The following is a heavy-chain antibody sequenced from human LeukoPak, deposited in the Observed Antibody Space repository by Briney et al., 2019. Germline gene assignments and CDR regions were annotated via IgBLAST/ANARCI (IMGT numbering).Heavy chain of an antibody. CDR3: AKDAVFGVVPYYFDY. V-gene: IGHV3-30*02. Sequence: GGSLRLSCAASGFTFSSYVMHWVRPAPGKGLEWVAFIRYDGNNKYYADSVKGRFTISRDNSKNTLYLQMNSLRAEDTAVYYCAKDAVFGVVPYYFDYWGQGTLVTVSS. J-gene: IGHJ4*02. CDR2: IRYDGNNK. CDR1: GFTFSSYV. D-gene: IGHD3-3*01.